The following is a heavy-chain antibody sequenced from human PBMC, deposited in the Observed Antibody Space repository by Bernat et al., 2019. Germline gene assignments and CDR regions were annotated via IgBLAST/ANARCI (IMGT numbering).Heavy chain of an antibody. D-gene: IGHD4-17*01. CDR1: GFTFSSYA. CDR3: AMLTTVKP. J-gene: IGHJ5*02. CDR2: VSSDGSDK. V-gene: IGHV3-30*03. Sequence: VQLLESGGGLVQPGGSLRLSCAASGFTFSSYAMSWVRQAPGKGLEWVAVVSSDGSDKHYADSVKSRFTISRDNSKNTLYLQMNNLRAEDTAVYYCAMLTTVKPWGQGTLVTVSS.